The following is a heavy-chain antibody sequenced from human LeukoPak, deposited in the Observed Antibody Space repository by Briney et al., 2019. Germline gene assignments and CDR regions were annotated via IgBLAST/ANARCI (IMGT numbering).Heavy chain of an antibody. D-gene: IGHD2-15*01. J-gene: IGHJ4*02. V-gene: IGHV4-31*03. CDR1: GSSISSGGYY. CDR2: IYYSGST. Sequence: KPSETLSLTCTVSGSSISSGGYYWSWVRQHPGKGLEWIGYIYYSGSTYYNPSLKSRVTISVDTSKNQFSLKLSSVTAADTAVYYCARYLIVAAAFDCWGQGTLVTVSS. CDR3: ARYLIVAAAFDC.